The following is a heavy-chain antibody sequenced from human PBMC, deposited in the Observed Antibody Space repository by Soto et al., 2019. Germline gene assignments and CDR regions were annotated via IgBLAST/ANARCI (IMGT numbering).Heavy chain of an antibody. CDR1: GGSISTYY. Sequence: ETLSLTCPVSGGSISTYYWSWIRQPAGKGLEWIGRIYSSGSTNYNPSLKSRVTMSVDTPKNQFSLKMSSVTAADKAVYYCAREGKGVPYNFDYWGQGTLVTVYS. CDR3: AREGKGVPYNFDY. D-gene: IGHD3-10*01. V-gene: IGHV4-4*07. CDR2: IYSSGST. J-gene: IGHJ4*02.